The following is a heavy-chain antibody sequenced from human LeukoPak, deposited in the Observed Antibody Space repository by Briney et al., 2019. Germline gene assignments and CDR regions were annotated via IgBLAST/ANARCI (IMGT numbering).Heavy chain of an antibody. Sequence: SETLSLTCTVSGGSISSSSYYWGWIRQPPGKGLEWIGSIYYSGSTYYNPSLKSRVTISVGTSKNQFSLKLSSVTAADTAVYYCAGPGYSSSWYIYWGQGTLVTVSS. CDR3: AGPGYSSSWYIY. J-gene: IGHJ4*02. CDR2: IYYSGST. CDR1: GGSISSSSYY. D-gene: IGHD6-13*01. V-gene: IGHV4-39*01.